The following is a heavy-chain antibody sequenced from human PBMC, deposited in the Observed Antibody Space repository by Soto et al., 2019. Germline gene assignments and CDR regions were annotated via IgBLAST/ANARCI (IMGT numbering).Heavy chain of an antibody. CDR2: VHHSWGS. D-gene: IGHD1-26*01. V-gene: IGHV4-59*08. CDR3: ARQGVGPLHGLVDV. CDR1: GGSISSYY. J-gene: IGHJ6*02. Sequence: QVQLQESGPGLVKPSETLSLSCTVSGGSISSYYWSWFRQSTGKRMEWIGYVHHSWGSSYNPSLQSRVAISLDTSKSQFSLKVTSVTATDTAVYYCARQGVGPLHGLVDVWGQGTTVTVSS.